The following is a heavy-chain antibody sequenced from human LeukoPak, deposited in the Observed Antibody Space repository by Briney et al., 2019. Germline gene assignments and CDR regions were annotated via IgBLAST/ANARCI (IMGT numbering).Heavy chain of an antibody. CDR2: IYQSGST. Sequence: SETLSLTCSVSGYSIRSGYHWAWIRQSPGKGLEWIGSIYQSGSTYDNPSLRSRVTMSMDTSKNQFSLKLSSVTAADTAVYYCARVTGYMIEDYFDYWGQGTLVTVSS. V-gene: IGHV4-38-2*02. J-gene: IGHJ4*02. CDR1: GYSIRSGYH. D-gene: IGHD3-22*01. CDR3: ARVTGYMIEDYFDY.